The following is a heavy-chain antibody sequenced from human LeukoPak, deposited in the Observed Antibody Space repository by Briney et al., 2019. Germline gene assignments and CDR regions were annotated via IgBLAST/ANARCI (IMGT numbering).Heavy chain of an antibody. CDR3: ARDSAVTTVLYSADFQH. Sequence: ASVKVSCKASGYTFTSYGISWVRQAPGQGLEWMGWISAYNGNTNYAQKLQGRVTMTTDTSTSTAYMELRSLRSDDTAVYYCARDSAVTTVLYSADFQHWGQGTLVTVSS. CDR2: ISAYNGNT. D-gene: IGHD4-17*01. CDR1: GYTFTSYG. V-gene: IGHV1-18*01. J-gene: IGHJ1*01.